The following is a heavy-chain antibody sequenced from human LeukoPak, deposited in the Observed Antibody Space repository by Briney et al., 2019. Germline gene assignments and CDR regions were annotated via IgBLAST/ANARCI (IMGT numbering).Heavy chain of an antibody. CDR3: AKDLVSGYAQYYFDY. Sequence: GGSLRLSCAASGFTFSSYGMHWVRQAPGKGLEWVAFIRYDGSNKYYADSVKGRFTISRDNSKNTLYLQMNSLRAEDTAVYYCAKDLVSGYAQYYFDYWGQGTLVTVSS. V-gene: IGHV3-30*02. J-gene: IGHJ4*02. D-gene: IGHD5-12*01. CDR2: IRYDGSNK. CDR1: GFTFSSYG.